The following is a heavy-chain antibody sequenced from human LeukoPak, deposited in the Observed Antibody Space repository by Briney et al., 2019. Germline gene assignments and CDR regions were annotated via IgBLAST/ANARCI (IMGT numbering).Heavy chain of an antibody. CDR3: SRESGPFCPFGY. CDR1: GGSISGTNW. V-gene: IGHV4/OR15-8*02. J-gene: IGHJ4*02. CDR2: IFLAGQT. Sequence: SETLSLTCGVSGGSISGTNWWSWVRQPPGQGLEGIGEIFLAGQTNYNPSLNGRVTMSLDKSSNQLSLRLTSVTAADTATYYCSRESGPFCPFGYWGQGTLVIVSS. D-gene: IGHD1-26*01.